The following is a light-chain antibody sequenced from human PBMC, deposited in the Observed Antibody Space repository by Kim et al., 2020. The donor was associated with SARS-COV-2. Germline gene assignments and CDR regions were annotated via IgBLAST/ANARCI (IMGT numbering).Light chain of an antibody. CDR1: QSVSSY. CDR2: EAS. J-gene: IGKJ4*01. Sequence: LPRGGGATLSRRGSQSVSSYLAWYQQKPGQAPRLLIYEASRRAAGIPARFSGSGSGTDFTLTIDSLEPEDFAVYYCQQRSIWPSSFGGGSKVEIK. V-gene: IGKV3-11*01. CDR3: QQRSIWPSS.